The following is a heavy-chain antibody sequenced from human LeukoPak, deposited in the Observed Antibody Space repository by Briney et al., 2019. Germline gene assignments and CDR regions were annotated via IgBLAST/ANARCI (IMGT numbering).Heavy chain of an antibody. D-gene: IGHD1-26*01. V-gene: IGHV4-4*07. CDR3: VRVSGSYYEIWFDP. Sequence: SETLSLTCTVSGGSISSYYWSWIRQPAGKGLEWIGRIYTSGSTNYNPSLKSRVTMSVDTSKNQFSLKLSSVTAADTAVYYCVRVSGSYYEIWFDPWGQGTLVTVSS. J-gene: IGHJ5*02. CDR2: IYTSGST. CDR1: GGSISSYY.